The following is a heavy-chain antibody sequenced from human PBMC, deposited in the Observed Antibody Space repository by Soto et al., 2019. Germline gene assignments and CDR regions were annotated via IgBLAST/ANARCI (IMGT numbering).Heavy chain of an antibody. J-gene: IGHJ4*02. Sequence: QVQLVQSGAEVKKPGSSVKVSCKASGGTFSSYAISWVGQAPGQGLEWMGGIIPIFGTANYAQKFQGRVTITADESTSTAYMELSSLRSEDTAVYYWARAGIRRDGYNYDYWGQGTLVTVSS. V-gene: IGHV1-69*01. CDR2: IIPIFGTA. CDR3: ARAGIRRDGYNYDY. CDR1: GGTFSSYA. D-gene: IGHD5-12*01.